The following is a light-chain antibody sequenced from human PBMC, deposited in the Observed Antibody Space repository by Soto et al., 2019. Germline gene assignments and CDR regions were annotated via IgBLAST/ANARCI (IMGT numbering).Light chain of an antibody. V-gene: IGKV3-20*01. CDR3: QQYGSSRT. Sequence: EIVLTQSPGTLSLSPGERATLSCRASQSVSSSYLAWYQQKPGQAPRLLIYGASSRDTGISDRFSGSGAGTDFTLTSSRLEPEDFAVYFCQQYGSSRTFGQGTKVEIK. J-gene: IGKJ1*01. CDR1: QSVSSSY. CDR2: GAS.